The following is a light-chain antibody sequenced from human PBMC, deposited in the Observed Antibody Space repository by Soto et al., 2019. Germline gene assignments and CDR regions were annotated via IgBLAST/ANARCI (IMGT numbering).Light chain of an antibody. J-gene: IGKJ3*01. Sequence: EVVLTQSPGTLALSAGERATLSCRASQSVADNHLAWYQQKPGQAPRLLIYDASTRAAGIPDRFSGSGSGTDFTLTISRLEPEDFGVYFCHHYTRSPIFNFGPGTTVD. CDR3: HHYTRSPIFN. V-gene: IGKV3-20*01. CDR1: QSVADNH. CDR2: DAS.